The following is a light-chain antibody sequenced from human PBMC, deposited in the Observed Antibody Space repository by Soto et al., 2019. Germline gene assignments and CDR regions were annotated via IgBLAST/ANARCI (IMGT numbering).Light chain of an antibody. Sequence: QSVLTQAPSASGNPGQRVTISCSGSSSNIGSNYVYWYQQLPGTAPKLLIYRNNQRPSGVPDRFSGSKSGPSASLAISGVRSEDEADYYCTAWDDTLRGPLFGGGTKLTVL. V-gene: IGLV1-47*01. CDR2: RNN. CDR1: SSNIGSNY. CDR3: TAWDDTLRGPL. J-gene: IGLJ2*01.